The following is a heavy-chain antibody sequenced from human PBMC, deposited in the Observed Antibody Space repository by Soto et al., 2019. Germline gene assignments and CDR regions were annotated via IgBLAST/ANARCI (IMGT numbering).Heavy chain of an antibody. J-gene: IGHJ5*02. Sequence: QVQLQESGPGLVKPSQTLSLSCTVSGDSISRGGYYWNWIRQHPRKGLEWIGYIYHSGSTNYNPSLKSRVTISVDTSKNQLSLELTNVTAADPAVYYCVRDGAGAYGIGWFRAWGQGILVNVSS. CDR1: GDSISRGGYY. CDR3: VRDGAGAYGIGWFRA. CDR2: IYHSGST. D-gene: IGHD2-8*01. V-gene: IGHV4-31*03.